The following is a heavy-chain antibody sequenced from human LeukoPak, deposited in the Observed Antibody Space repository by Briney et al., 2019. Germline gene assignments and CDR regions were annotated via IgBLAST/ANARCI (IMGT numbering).Heavy chain of an antibody. CDR2: IIPILGIA. D-gene: IGHD1-26*01. CDR3: ARDRYYYYYYGMDV. Sequence: SVKVSCKASGGTFSSYAISWLRQAPGQGLEWMGRIIPILGIANYAQKFQGRVTITADKSTSTAYMELSSLRSEDTAVYYCARDRYYYYYYGMDVWGQGTTVTVSS. CDR1: GGTFSSYA. V-gene: IGHV1-69*04. J-gene: IGHJ6*02.